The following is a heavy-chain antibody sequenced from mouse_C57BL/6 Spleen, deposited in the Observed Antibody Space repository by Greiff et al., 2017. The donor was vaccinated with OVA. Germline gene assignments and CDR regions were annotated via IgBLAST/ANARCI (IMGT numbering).Heavy chain of an antibody. Sequence: VQLQQSGAELVRPGASVKLSCTASGFNIKDDYMHWVKQRPEQGLEWIGWIDPENGDTEYASKFQGKATITADTSSNTAYLKLSSLTSEDTAVYYCTSLLRHAMDYWGQGTSVTVSS. CDR2: IDPENGDT. D-gene: IGHD1-2*01. V-gene: IGHV14-4*01. CDR3: TSLLRHAMDY. CDR1: GFNIKDDY. J-gene: IGHJ4*01.